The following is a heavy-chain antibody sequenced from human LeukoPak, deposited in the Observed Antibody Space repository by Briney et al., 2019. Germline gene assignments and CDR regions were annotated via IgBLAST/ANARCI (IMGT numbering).Heavy chain of an antibody. D-gene: IGHD1-20*01. J-gene: IGHJ5*02. CDR3: ARGGDNWNVNWFDP. V-gene: IGHV4-39*07. CDR1: GGSISSSSHY. Sequence: SETLSLTCTVSGGSISSSSHYWGWMRQPPGKGLEWIGEINHSGSANYNPSLKSRVTMSVDTSKNQFSLKLSSVTAADTAVYYCARGGDNWNVNWFDPWGQGTLVTVSS. CDR2: INHSGSA.